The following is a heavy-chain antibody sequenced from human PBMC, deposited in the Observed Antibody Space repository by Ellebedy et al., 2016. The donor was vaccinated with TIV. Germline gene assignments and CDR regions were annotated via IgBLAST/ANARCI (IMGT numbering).Heavy chain of an antibody. CDR2: ISRDGDIR. CDR1: GFTFTYTW. D-gene: IGHD1-26*01. CDR3: ATDEGGSYDS. Sequence: GESLKISCATSGFTFTYTWMHWTRQAPGKGLEWVSRISRDGDIRGYAEFAKGRFTVSRDNTKNTLYLQMSGLRADDSAVYYCATDEGGSYDSWGQGTRVSVSS. V-gene: IGHV3-74*01. J-gene: IGHJ4*02.